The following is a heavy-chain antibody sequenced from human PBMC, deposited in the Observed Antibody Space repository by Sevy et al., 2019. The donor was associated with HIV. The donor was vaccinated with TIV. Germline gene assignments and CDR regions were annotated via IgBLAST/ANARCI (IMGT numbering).Heavy chain of an antibody. CDR1: GFTFSSYS. CDR2: ISSSSSTI. CDR3: ARDRESYYSMSVDKLFDY. D-gene: IGHD3-10*01. J-gene: IGHJ4*02. Sequence: GGSLRLSCAASGFTFSSYSMNWVRQAPGKGLEWVSYISSSSSTIYYADSVKGRFTISRDNAKNSLYLQMNSLRDEDTAVYYCARDRESYYSMSVDKLFDYWGQGTLVTVS. V-gene: IGHV3-48*02.